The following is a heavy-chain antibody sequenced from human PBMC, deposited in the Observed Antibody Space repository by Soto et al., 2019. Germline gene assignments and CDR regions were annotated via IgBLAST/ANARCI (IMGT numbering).Heavy chain of an antibody. J-gene: IGHJ4*02. Sequence: PGGSLRLSCAASGFTFSSYSMNWVRQAPGKGLEWVSSISSSSSYIYYADSVKGRFTISRDNAKNSLYLQMNSLRAEDTAVYYCARDGGDFWSPHSDYWGQGTLVTVSS. CDR1: GFTFSSYS. CDR2: ISSSSSYI. V-gene: IGHV3-21*01. CDR3: ARDGGDFWSPHSDY. D-gene: IGHD3-3*01.